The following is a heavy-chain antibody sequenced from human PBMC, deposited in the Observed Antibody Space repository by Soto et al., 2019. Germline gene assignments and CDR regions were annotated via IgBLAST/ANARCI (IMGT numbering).Heavy chain of an antibody. CDR1: GYRFTSYW. D-gene: IGHD6-6*01. V-gene: IGHV5-51*01. CDR3: ARRDSRSGYYYGMDV. Sequence: GESLKISCKGSGYRFTSYWIGWVRQMPGKGLEWMGIIYPGDSDTRYSPSFQGQVTISADKSISTAYLQWSSLKASDTAMYYCARRDSRSGYYYGMDVWGQGTTVTVSS. J-gene: IGHJ6*02. CDR2: IYPGDSDT.